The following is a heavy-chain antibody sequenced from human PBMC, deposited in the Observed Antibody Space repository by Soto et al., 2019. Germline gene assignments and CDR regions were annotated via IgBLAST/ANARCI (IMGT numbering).Heavy chain of an antibody. V-gene: IGHV3-11*01. Sequence: GGSLRLSCAASGFTFSDSYMSWIRQAPGKGLEWISYITFSGNTVYYADSLKGRFTISRDNAKNSLYLQMNRLRAEDTAVYYCARVSWREKYGMDVWGQGTSVTVSS. CDR3: ARVSWREKYGMDV. J-gene: IGHJ6*02. CDR1: GFTFSDSY. CDR2: ITFSGNTV.